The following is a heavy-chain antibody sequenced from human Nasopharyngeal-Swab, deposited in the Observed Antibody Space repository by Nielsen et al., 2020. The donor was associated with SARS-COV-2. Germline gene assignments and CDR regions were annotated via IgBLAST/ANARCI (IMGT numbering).Heavy chain of an antibody. J-gene: IGHJ5*02. Sequence: GSLRLSCSVSGDSIISYYWSWIRQPPGKGLEWIGYIYYSGSTNYNPSLKSRVTISVDTSKNQFSLKLSSVTAADTAVYYCARYSGSYYWFDPWGQGTLVTVSS. CDR2: IYYSGST. V-gene: IGHV4-59*01. D-gene: IGHD1-26*01. CDR3: ARYSGSYYWFDP. CDR1: GDSIISYY.